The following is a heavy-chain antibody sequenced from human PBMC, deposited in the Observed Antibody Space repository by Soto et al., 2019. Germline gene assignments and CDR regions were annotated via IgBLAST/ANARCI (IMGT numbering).Heavy chain of an antibody. CDR3: VRHPFGSGYNYYSMDV. CDR2: IYPGDSDI. D-gene: IGHD5-18*01. J-gene: IGHJ6*02. Sequence: GESLKRYCSGSRYSFTTYWIGWVLHMPGKGLEWMGIIYPGDSDIRYSPSFQGQVTISADKSINTAYLQWSSLKASDTAMYYCVRHPFGSGYNYYSMDVWGQGTTVTVSS. CDR1: RYSFTTYW. V-gene: IGHV5-51*01.